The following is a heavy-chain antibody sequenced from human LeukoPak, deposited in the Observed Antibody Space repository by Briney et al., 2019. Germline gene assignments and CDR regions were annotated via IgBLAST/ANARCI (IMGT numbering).Heavy chain of an antibody. CDR2: IYYSGST. Sequence: SQTLSLTCAVSGGSISSGGYSWSWIRQPPGKGLEWIGYIYYSGSTNYNPSLKSRVTISVDTSKNQFSLKLSSVTAADTAVYYCARESSSGYYFFGDHDAFDIWGQGTMVTVSS. V-gene: IGHV4-61*08. CDR3: ARESSSGYYFFGDHDAFDI. D-gene: IGHD3-22*01. CDR1: GGSISSGGYS. J-gene: IGHJ3*02.